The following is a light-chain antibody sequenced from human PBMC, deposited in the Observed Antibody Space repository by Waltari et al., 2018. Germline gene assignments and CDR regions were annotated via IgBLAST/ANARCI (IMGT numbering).Light chain of an antibody. J-gene: IGKJ2*03. CDR2: KAS. CDR1: QGISSY. V-gene: IGKV1-9*01. Sequence: DIQMTQSPSSLSASVGDRVTITCRASQGISSYLAWYQQKPGKAPKLLIYKASTLQSGVPSRFSGSGSGTDFTLPISSLQPEDFATYYCQQHNSNPYSFGQGTKVEIK. CDR3: QQHNSNPYS.